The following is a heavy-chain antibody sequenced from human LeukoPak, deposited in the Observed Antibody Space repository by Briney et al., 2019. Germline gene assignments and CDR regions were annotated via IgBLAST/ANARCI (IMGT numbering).Heavy chain of an antibody. J-gene: IGHJ4*02. CDR1: GFPLSNHW. CDR3: ARDPFEL. CDR2: ITQGGTDK. V-gene: IGHV3-7*01. D-gene: IGHD1-26*01. Sequence: GGSLRLSCAASGFPLSNHWLTWVRQAPGKGLEWVATITQGGTDKFYVDSVKGRFTISGDNAKNSLYLQMNSLRAEDTAVYYCARDPFELWGQGTLVTVSS.